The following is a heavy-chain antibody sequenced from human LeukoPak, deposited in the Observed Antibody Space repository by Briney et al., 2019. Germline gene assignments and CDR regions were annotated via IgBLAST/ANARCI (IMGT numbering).Heavy chain of an antibody. CDR2: ISSSTSYI. J-gene: IGHJ4*02. CDR1: GFTFSSYA. Sequence: GGSLRLSCAASGFTFSSYAMNWVRQAPGKGLEWVSSISSSTSYIYYADSVKGRFTISRDNAKNSLYLQMNSLRAEDTAVYSCARDLSRGLFDYWGQGTLVTVSS. D-gene: IGHD2-15*01. CDR3: ARDLSRGLFDY. V-gene: IGHV3-21*01.